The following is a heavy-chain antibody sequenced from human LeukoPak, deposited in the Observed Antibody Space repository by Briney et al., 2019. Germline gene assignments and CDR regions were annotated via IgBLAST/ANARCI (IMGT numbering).Heavy chain of an antibody. Sequence: ASVKVSCKASGYTFTGYYMHWVRQAPGQGLEWMGWINPNSGGTNYAQKFQGWVTMTRDTSISTAYMELSRLRSDDTAVYYCARDGSSQRNYFDYWGQGILVTVSS. CDR2: INPNSGGT. CDR3: ARDGSSQRNYFDY. V-gene: IGHV1-2*04. CDR1: GYTFTGYY. D-gene: IGHD2-2*03. J-gene: IGHJ4*02.